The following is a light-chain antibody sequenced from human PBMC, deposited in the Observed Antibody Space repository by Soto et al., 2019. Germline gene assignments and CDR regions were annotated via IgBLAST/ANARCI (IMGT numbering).Light chain of an antibody. CDR1: LSLSSY. Sequence: EVVLTQFPATLSLSPGDRATLSCRASLSLSSYLTWYQQKPGEAPRLLFYDVSNRASGVPDRFTSSGSGTDFTITSSSLKTEDVAVYYCQQRGDWPAFGQGTKVEIK. CDR2: DVS. J-gene: IGKJ1*01. V-gene: IGKV3-11*01. CDR3: QQRGDWPA.